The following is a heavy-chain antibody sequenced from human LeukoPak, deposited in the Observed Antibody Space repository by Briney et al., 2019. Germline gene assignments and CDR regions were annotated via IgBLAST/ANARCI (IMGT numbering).Heavy chain of an antibody. D-gene: IGHD3-10*01. J-gene: IGHJ6*03. V-gene: IGHV1-46*01. CDR2: INPSGGST. CDR3: ARDYYGSGSYDGSYYYYMDV. CDR1: GYTFTSYY. Sequence: ASVKVSCKASGYTFTSYYMHWVRQAPGQGLEGMGIINPSGGSTSYAQKFQGRVTMTRDMSTSTVYMELSSLRSEDTAVYYCARDYYGSGSYDGSYYYYMDVWGKGTTVTVSS.